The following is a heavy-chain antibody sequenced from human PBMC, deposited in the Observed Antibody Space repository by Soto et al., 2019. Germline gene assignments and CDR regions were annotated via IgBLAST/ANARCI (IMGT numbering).Heavy chain of an antibody. CDR2: VDWDGDQ. CDR3: ERNAYYYASGSTLDH. Sequence: GSGPTLVNPTKTLTLTCTFSGFSLSSNGMSVSWIRQPPGQALEWLAVVDWDGDQYYSPSLKTRVSISKDTSKNQVFLRLTNVDPADTATYFCERNAYYYASGSTLDHWCQGIQVTVSS. V-gene: IGHV2-70*01. J-gene: IGHJ4*02. CDR1: GFSLSSNGMS. D-gene: IGHD3-10*01.